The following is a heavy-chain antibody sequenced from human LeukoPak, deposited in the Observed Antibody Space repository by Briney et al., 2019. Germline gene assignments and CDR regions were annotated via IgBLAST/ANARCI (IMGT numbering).Heavy chain of an antibody. Sequence: PGGSLRLSCAASGFTFSSYWMSWVRQAPGKGLEWVANIKQDGSEKYYVDSVKGRFTISSDNAKNTLYLQMNSLRVEDTAVYYCARFSSGWSPSGFDYWGQGTLVTVSS. CDR1: GFTFSSYW. CDR2: IKQDGSEK. V-gene: IGHV3-7*01. D-gene: IGHD6-19*01. CDR3: ARFSSGWSPSGFDY. J-gene: IGHJ4*02.